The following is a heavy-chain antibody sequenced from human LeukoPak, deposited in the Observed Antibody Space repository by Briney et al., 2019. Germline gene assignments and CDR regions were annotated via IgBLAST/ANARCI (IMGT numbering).Heavy chain of an antibody. J-gene: IGHJ4*02. CDR3: AKDDEIAVAGY. V-gene: IGHV3-30*18. CDR1: GFTFSSYG. D-gene: IGHD6-19*01. Sequence: GGSLRLSCAASGFTFSSYGMHWVRQAPGKGLEWVAVISYDGSNKYYADSVKGRFTISRDNSKNTLYLQMNSLRAEDTAVYYCAKDDEIAVAGYWGQGTLVTVSS. CDR2: ISYDGSNK.